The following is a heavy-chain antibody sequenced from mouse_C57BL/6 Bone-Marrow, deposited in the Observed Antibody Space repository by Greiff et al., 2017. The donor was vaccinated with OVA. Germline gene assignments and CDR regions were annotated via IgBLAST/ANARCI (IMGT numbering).Heavy chain of an antibody. D-gene: IGHD2-3*01. Sequence: EVQRVESGGGLVKPGGSLKLSCAASGFTFSSYAMSWVRQTPEKRLEWVATISDGGSYTYYPDNVKGRFTISRDNAKNNLYLQMSHLKSEDTAMYYCARSDGYYAWFAYWGQGTLVTVSA. CDR1: GFTFSSYA. CDR2: ISDGGSYT. V-gene: IGHV5-4*01. J-gene: IGHJ3*01. CDR3: ARSDGYYAWFAY.